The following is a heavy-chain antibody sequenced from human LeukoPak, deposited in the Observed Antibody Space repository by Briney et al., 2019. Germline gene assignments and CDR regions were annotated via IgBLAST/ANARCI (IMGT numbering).Heavy chain of an antibody. J-gene: IGHJ4*02. D-gene: IGHD6-19*01. CDR1: GGSISSYY. CDR2: IYYSGST. V-gene: IGHV4-59*12. Sequence: PSETLSLTCAVSGGSISSYYWSWIRQPPGKGLEWIGYIYYSGSTNYNPSLKSRVTISVDTSKNQFSLKLSSVTAADTAVYYCARDVAGTRGGFDYWGQGTLVTVSS. CDR3: ARDVAGTRGGFDY.